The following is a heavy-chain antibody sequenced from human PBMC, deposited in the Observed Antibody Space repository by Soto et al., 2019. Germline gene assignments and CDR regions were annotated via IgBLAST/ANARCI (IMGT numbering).Heavy chain of an antibody. J-gene: IGHJ6*02. CDR3: ARVNLEGSYFYAMDV. V-gene: IGHV1-24*01. D-gene: IGHD3-3*01. CDR2: LDAEDGET. CDR1: GYSLSDLS. Sequence: ASVKVSCKVSGYSLSDLSIHWVRQAPGKGLEWMGGLDAEDGETIYAQKLQGRVTMTRDTSTSTVYMELSSLRSEDTAVYYCARVNLEGSYFYAMDVWGQGTTVTVSS.